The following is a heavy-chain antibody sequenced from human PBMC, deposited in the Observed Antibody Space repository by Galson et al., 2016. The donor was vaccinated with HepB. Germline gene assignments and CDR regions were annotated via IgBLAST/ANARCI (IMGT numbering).Heavy chain of an antibody. Sequence: SLRLSCAASGFTFSSYAMSWVRQAPVKGLEWVSAISGSGGSTNYAGSVKDRFTISRDNSRNKLYLQMDSLRAEDTAVYYCTCRGSESYYSGSGVGYWGQGTLVTVSS. J-gene: IGHJ4*02. D-gene: IGHD3-10*01. CDR1: GFTFSSYA. V-gene: IGHV3-23*01. CDR2: ISGSGGST. CDR3: TCRGSESYYSGSGVGY.